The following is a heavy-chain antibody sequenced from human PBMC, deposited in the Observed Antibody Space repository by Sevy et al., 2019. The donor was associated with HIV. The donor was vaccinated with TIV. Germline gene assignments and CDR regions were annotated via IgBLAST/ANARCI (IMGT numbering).Heavy chain of an antibody. Sequence: GRSLRLSCAVSGFSFSHYAFHWVRQAPGKGLEWVSLISYDGTYKYYADSVKGRFTISRDNSKNTLNLQMNSLRGNDTAVYYCARVAVSYCTNDCYHRFDYWGPGALVTVSS. CDR1: GFSFSHYA. V-gene: IGHV3-30-3*01. J-gene: IGHJ4*02. D-gene: IGHD2-8*01. CDR2: ISYDGTYK. CDR3: ARVAVSYCTNDCYHRFDY.